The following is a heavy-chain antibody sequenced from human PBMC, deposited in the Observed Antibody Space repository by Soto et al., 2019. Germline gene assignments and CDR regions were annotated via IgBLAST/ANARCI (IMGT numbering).Heavy chain of an antibody. Sequence: WGSLRLSCAASGFTFSSYWMHWVRQAPGKGLVWVSRINSDGSSTSYTDSVKGRFTISRDNAKNTLYLQMNSLRAEDTAVYYCARDLDYCSGGSCYSGAFDIWGQGTMVTVSS. V-gene: IGHV3-74*01. CDR1: GFTFSSYW. J-gene: IGHJ3*02. CDR2: INSDGSST. CDR3: ARDLDYCSGGSCYSGAFDI. D-gene: IGHD2-15*01.